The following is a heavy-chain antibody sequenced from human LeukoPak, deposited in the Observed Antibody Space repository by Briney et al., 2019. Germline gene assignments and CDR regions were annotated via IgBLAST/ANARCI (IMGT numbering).Heavy chain of an antibody. J-gene: IGHJ4*02. CDR3: ARATPRYNFGAEHFDY. Sequence: PSETLSLTCTVPGGSISSSSYYWGWIRQPPGKGLEWIGSIYYSGSTYYNPSLKSRVTISVDTSKNRFSLKLSSVTAADTAVYFCARATPRYNFGAEHFDYWGQGALVTVSS. CDR1: GGSISSSSYY. CDR2: IYYSGST. V-gene: IGHV4-39*07. D-gene: IGHD5-18*01.